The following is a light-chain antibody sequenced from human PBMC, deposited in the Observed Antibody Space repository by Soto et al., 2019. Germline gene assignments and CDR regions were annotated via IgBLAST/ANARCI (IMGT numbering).Light chain of an antibody. Sequence: QSALTQPASVSGSPGQSITFSCTGSSSDVGSFNLVSWYQQYPGKAPKLILYEVNKRPSGVSNRFSGSKSGNTASLTISGLQAEDEADYYCCSSAGSRWVFGGGTKVTVL. V-gene: IGLV2-23*02. CDR2: EVN. J-gene: IGLJ3*02. CDR3: CSSAGSRWV. CDR1: SSDVGSFNL.